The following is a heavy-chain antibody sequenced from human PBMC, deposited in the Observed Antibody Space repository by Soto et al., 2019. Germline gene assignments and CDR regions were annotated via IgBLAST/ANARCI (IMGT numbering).Heavy chain of an antibody. CDR1: GFTFSSYA. J-gene: IGHJ4*02. V-gene: IGHV3-23*01. CDR2: ISGSGGST. Sequence: GGSLRLSCAASGFTFSSYAMSWVRQAPGKGLEWVSAISGSGGSTYYADSVKGRFTISRDNSKNTLYLKMNSLRAEDTAVYYCAKDYYDYICEYTFFDYWGQGTLVTVSS. CDR3: AKDYYDYICEYTFFDY. D-gene: IGHD3-16*01.